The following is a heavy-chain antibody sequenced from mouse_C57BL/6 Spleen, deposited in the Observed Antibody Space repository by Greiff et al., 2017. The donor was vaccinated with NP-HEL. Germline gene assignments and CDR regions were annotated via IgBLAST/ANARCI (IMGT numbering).Heavy chain of an antibody. V-gene: IGHV14-1*01. CDR1: GFNIKDYY. Sequence: EVQLQQSGAELVRPGASVKLSCTASGFNIKDYYMHWVKPRPEQGLEWIGRIDPEDGDTEYAPKFQGKATMTADTSSNTAYLQLSSLTSEDTAVYYCTVYYGSFAYWGQGTLGTVSA. D-gene: IGHD1-1*01. CDR2: IDPEDGDT. CDR3: TVYYGSFAY. J-gene: IGHJ3*01.